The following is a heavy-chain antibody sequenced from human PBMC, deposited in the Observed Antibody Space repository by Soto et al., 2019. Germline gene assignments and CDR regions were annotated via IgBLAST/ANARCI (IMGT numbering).Heavy chain of an antibody. CDR3: AREYYSSGTH. CDR2: ISENGGIT. Sequence: VQLVESGRGLVQPGGSLRLSCAASGFTFSTYWMQWVRQVPGEGLVWVSSISENGGITTYADSVKGRFTISRDNAKNTLYLQMNGLRVEDTAIYYCAREYYSSGTHWGQGTLVTVST. CDR1: GFTFSTYW. V-gene: IGHV3-74*01. J-gene: IGHJ1*01. D-gene: IGHD3-10*01.